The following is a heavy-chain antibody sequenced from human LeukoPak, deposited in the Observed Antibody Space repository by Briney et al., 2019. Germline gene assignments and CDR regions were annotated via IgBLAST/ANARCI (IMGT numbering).Heavy chain of an antibody. J-gene: IGHJ6*03. Sequence: SETLSLTCTVSGASISTHYWSWIRQAPGKGLQFIGSFYHTGSTYYNPSLKSRVTISVDTSKKQFSLKLTSVTVADTAVYYCARETSQKGAHYMDVWGKGTTVTISS. D-gene: IGHD3-16*01. V-gene: IGHV4-59*11. CDR1: GASISTHY. CDR2: FYHTGST. CDR3: ARETSQKGAHYMDV.